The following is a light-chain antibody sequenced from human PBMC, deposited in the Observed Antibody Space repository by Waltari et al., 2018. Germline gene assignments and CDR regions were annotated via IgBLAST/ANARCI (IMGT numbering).Light chain of an antibody. CDR2: RVS. Sequence: DIVMTQTPLSLPVTPGEPASISCRSSQSLLHSNGNTYLYCYLQKPGQPPRLLIYRVSNRFSGVPDRFSGSGSGTDFTLKISRVEAEDVGVYYCMQALQTPLTFGGGTRVEIK. J-gene: IGKJ4*01. V-gene: IGKV2-29*02. CDR1: QSLLHSNGNTY. CDR3: MQALQTPLT.